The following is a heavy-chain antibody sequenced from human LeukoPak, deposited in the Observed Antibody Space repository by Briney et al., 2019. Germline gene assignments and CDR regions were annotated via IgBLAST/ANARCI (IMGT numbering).Heavy chain of an antibody. CDR2: VHPNSGNT. CDR3: TRGPRDDP. Sequence: ASVKVSCKASGYTFTTYEINWVRQATGQGLEWMGWVHPNSGNTVYAQRFQGRVTMTRNTSISTAYMELSSLRSGDTAVYYCTRGPRDDPWGQGTLVTVSS. V-gene: IGHV1-8*01. J-gene: IGHJ5*02. CDR1: GYTFTTYE.